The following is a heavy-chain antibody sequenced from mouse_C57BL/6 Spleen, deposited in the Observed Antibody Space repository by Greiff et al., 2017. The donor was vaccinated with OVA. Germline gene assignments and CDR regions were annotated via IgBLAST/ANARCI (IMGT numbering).Heavy chain of an antibody. J-gene: IGHJ3*01. CDR1: GFTFSNYA. V-gene: IGHV5-4*01. CDR3: ARDGLGWFGY. Sequence: EVKLIESGGGLVKPGGSLKLSCAASGFTFSNYAMSWVRQTPEKWLEWVATISAGGSYTYYPDNVKGRFTISTDNAKNTLYLQMSHLKSEDTDLYYCARDGLGWFGYWGQGTLVTVSA. CDR2: ISAGGSYT.